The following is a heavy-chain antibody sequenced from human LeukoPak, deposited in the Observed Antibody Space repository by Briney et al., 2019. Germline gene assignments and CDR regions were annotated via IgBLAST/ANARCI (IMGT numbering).Heavy chain of an antibody. CDR3: AKPTTVTTLLNWFDP. V-gene: IGHV3-23*01. CDR1: GFTLSSYA. Sequence: GGSLRLSCAASGFTLSSYAMSWVRQAPGKGLEWVSAISVSGNTYHADSVKGRFTISRDSSKNTLYLQMNSLRAEDTAVYYCAKPTTVTTLLNWFDPWGQGTLVTVSS. CDR2: ISVSGNT. D-gene: IGHD4-17*01. J-gene: IGHJ5*02.